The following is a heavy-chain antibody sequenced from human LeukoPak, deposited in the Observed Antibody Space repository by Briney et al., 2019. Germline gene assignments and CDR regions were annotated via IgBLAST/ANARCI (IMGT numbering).Heavy chain of an antibody. CDR3: ARDRSTYYDILTSFLPPPYFFDS. CDR2: ISSSGSTI. V-gene: IGHV3-48*03. CDR1: GFTFSSYE. Sequence: GGSLRPSCAASGFTFSSYEMNWVRQAPGKGLEWVSYISSSGSTIYYADSVKGRFTISRDNAKNSLYLQMNSLRAEDTAVYYRARDRSTYYDILTSFLPPPYFFDSWGQGTLVTVSS. D-gene: IGHD3-9*01. J-gene: IGHJ4*02.